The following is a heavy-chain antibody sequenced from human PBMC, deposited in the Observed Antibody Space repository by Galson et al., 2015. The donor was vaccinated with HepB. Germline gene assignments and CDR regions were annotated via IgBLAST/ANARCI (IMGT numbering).Heavy chain of an antibody. V-gene: IGHV6-1*01. Sequence: CAISGDSVSNNNAAWNWIRQSPSRGLEWLGRTYYRSKWYSDYAISVRSRVSISSDTSKNQFSLDLTSVTAADTAIYYCARQKGTRIPFDYWGQGTLVTVSS. D-gene: IGHD1-1*01. CDR2: TYYRSKWYS. J-gene: IGHJ4*02. CDR1: GDSVSNNNAA. CDR3: ARQKGTRIPFDY.